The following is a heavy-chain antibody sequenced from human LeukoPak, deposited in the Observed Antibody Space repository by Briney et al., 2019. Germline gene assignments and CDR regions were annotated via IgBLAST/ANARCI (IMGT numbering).Heavy chain of an antibody. CDR3: ASRKLGNDY. J-gene: IGHJ4*02. D-gene: IGHD7-27*01. CDR1: GGSFSGYY. Sequence: SETLSLTCAVYGGSFSGYYWSWIRQPPGKGLEWIGEINHSGSTNYNPSLKSRVTISADTSQSQFSLKLSSVTAADTAVYYCASRKLGNDYWGQGTLVTVSS. V-gene: IGHV4-34*01. CDR2: INHSGST.